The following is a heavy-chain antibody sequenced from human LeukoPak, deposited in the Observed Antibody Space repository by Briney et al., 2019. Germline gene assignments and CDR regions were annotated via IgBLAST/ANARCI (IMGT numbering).Heavy chain of an antibody. Sequence: TGGSLRLSCAASGLTFDSYAMSWVRQAPGKGLEWVSAISGSGGSTYYADSVKGRFTISRDNSKNTLFLQMNSLRAEDTAVYYCAKGATVVVVTTIQYWGQGTLVTVSS. D-gene: IGHD3-22*01. J-gene: IGHJ1*01. CDR1: GLTFDSYA. CDR3: AKGATVVVVTTIQY. CDR2: ISGSGGST. V-gene: IGHV3-23*01.